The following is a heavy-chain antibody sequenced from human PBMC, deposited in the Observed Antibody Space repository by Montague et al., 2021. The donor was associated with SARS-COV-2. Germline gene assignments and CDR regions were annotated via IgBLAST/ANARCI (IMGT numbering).Heavy chain of an antibody. D-gene: IGHD6-13*01. Sequence: SLRLSCAASGFTFTSHPMSWVRQAPGKGLEWVSGISGSGESTYYADSVKGRFTASRDNSKHTAHLQMNSLRAEDTAVYYCARDPQYSKSWFHTIFENWGQGTLVTVSS. CDR2: ISGSGEST. V-gene: IGHV3-23*01. J-gene: IGHJ4*02. CDR3: ARDPQYSKSWFHTIFEN. CDR1: GFTFTSHP.